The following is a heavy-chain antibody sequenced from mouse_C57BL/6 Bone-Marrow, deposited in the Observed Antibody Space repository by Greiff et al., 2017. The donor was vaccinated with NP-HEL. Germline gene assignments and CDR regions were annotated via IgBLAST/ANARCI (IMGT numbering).Heavy chain of an antibody. CDR1: GYTFTSYG. CDR2: IYPRSGNT. V-gene: IGHV1-81*01. J-gene: IGHJ1*03. CDR3: ARRPNYYGSSPWYFDV. D-gene: IGHD1-1*01. Sequence: VKLQESGAELARPGASVKLSCKASGYTFTSYGISWVKQRTGQGLEWIGEIYPRSGNTYYNEKFKGKATLTADKSSSTAYMELRSLTSEDSAVYFCARRPNYYGSSPWYFDVWGTGTTVTVSS.